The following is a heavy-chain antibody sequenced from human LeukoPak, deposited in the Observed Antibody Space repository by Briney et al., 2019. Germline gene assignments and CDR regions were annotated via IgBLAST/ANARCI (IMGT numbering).Heavy chain of an antibody. V-gene: IGHV4-59*08. CDR3: ARSETIAVAGGRY. CDR2: LFYSGST. J-gene: IGHJ4*02. CDR1: GGAITSYY. Sequence: SETLSLTCTVSGGAITSYYWSWVRQPPGKGLEWIGYLFYSGSTFFNPSLKSRVTISVDTSKNQFSLKLSSVTAADTAVYYCARSETIAVAGGRYWGQGTLVTVSS. D-gene: IGHD6-19*01.